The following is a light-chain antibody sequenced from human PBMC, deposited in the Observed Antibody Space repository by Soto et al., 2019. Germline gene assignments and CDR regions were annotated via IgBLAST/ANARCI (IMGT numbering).Light chain of an antibody. CDR2: DVS. Sequence: QSALTQPASVSGSPGQSITISCTGTSSDVGGYNYVSWYQQHPGKAPKLMIYDVSNRPSGVSNRFSGSKSGNTASLNISGLQAEDEADYYCRSYTSSSVVFGGGTKLTVL. CDR1: SSDVGGYNY. CDR3: RSYTSSSVV. V-gene: IGLV2-14*01. J-gene: IGLJ2*01.